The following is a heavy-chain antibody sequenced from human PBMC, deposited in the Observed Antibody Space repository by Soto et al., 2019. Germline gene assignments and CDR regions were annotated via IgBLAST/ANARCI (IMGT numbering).Heavy chain of an antibody. CDR1: GGSISSSAHF. D-gene: IGHD6-13*01. CDR2: IYYSGKT. J-gene: IGHJ6*02. CDR3: ARLEPAGTSGFYGMDV. V-gene: IGHV4-39*01. Sequence: SETLSLTCNVSGGSISSSAHFWRWIRQPSGKGLEWIGTIYYSGKTYYNPSLRTRVTISVDTSMDQFSLKLSSVTAADTAVYFCARLEPAGTSGFYGMDVWGQGTTVTVSS.